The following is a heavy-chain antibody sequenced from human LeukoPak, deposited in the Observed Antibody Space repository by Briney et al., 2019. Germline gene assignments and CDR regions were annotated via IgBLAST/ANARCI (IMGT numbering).Heavy chain of an antibody. D-gene: IGHD5-24*01. CDR3: ASSEGWLQLPMDY. CDR1: GYTFTSYY. V-gene: IGHV1-46*01. Sequence: ASVTVSCKASGYTFTSYYMHWVRQAPGQGLEWMGIINPSGGSTSYAQKFQGRVTMTRDTSTSTVYMELSSLRSEDTAVYYCASSEGWLQLPMDYWGQGTLVTVSS. CDR2: INPSGGST. J-gene: IGHJ4*02.